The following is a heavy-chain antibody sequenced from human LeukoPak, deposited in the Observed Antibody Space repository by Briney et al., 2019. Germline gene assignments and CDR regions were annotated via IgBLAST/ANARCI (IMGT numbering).Heavy chain of an antibody. Sequence: PGGSLRLSCAASGFTFSSYGMHWVRQAPGKGLEWVAFIRYDGSNKYYADSVKGRFTISRDNAKNSLYLQMNSLRAEDTAVYYCARDSSPRVYGSSWYYDAFDIWGQGTTVTVSS. V-gene: IGHV3-30*02. J-gene: IGHJ3*02. CDR3: ARDSSPRVYGSSWYYDAFDI. CDR2: IRYDGSNK. D-gene: IGHD6-13*01. CDR1: GFTFSSYG.